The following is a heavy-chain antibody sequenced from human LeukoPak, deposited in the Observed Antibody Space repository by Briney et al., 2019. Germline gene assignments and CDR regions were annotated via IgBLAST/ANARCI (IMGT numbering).Heavy chain of an antibody. CDR2: ISYDGSNT. CDR3: AKGGTYYYDNNGFLRHLDY. J-gene: IGHJ4*02. Sequence: GRSLRLSCAASGFTFSSYGMHWVRQAPGKGLEWVAVISYDGSNTHYVDSVKGRFTISRDNSKNTLYLQMNSLRAEDTAVYYCAKGGTYYYDNNGFLRHLDYWGQGTLVTVSS. CDR1: GFTFSSYG. D-gene: IGHD3-22*01. V-gene: IGHV3-30*18.